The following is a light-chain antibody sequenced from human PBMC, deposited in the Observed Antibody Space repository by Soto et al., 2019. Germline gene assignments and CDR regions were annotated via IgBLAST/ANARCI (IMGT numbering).Light chain of an antibody. J-gene: IGKJ2*01. V-gene: IGKV3-20*01. CDR1: QNIYNNY. Sequence: EIVLTQSPGTLSLSPGEGATLSCRASQNIYNNYLAWYQQKPGQAPRLLISGASSRATGIPVRFSGSGSGTDFTLTISRLESEDFAVYYCQRYGSSPPHTFGQGTKLEIK. CDR2: GAS. CDR3: QRYGSSPPHT.